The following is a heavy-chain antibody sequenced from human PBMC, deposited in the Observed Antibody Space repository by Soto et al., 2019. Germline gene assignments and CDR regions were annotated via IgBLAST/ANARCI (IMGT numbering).Heavy chain of an antibody. D-gene: IGHD1-1*01. Sequence: SVKVSCKASGGTFSSYAISWVRQAPGQGLEWMGGIIPIFGTANYAQKFQGRVTITADESTSTAYMELSSLRSEDTAVYYCASWKEPYYYYGMDVWGQGTTVTVSS. J-gene: IGHJ6*02. CDR3: ASWKEPYYYYGMDV. CDR1: GGTFSSYA. CDR2: IIPIFGTA. V-gene: IGHV1-69*13.